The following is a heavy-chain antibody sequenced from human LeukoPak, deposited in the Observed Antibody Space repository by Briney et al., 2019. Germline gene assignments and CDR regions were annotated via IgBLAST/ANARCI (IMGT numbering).Heavy chain of an antibody. CDR2: IKQDGNER. CDR1: GFTFDSYW. CDR3: ARESTVTTSFDY. J-gene: IGHJ4*02. Sequence: PGGSLRLSCAASGFTFDSYWMSWVRQAPGKGLEWVANIKQDGNERYYVDSVKGRFTIYRDNAENSLYLQMNSLRAEDTAVYYCARESTVTTSFDYWGQGTLVTVSS. V-gene: IGHV3-7*01. D-gene: IGHD4-17*01.